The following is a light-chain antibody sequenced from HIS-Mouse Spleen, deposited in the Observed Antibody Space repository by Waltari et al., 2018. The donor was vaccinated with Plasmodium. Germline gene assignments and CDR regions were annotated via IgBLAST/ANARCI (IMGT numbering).Light chain of an antibody. J-gene: IGLJ3*02. CDR3: SSYTSSSTRV. Sequence: QSALPQPASVSGSPGQSITISCTGTSSDVGGYNYVSWYQQHPGKAPKLMIYDVRNRPSGVSNRFSGSKSGNTASLTISGLQAEDEADYYCSSYTSSSTRVFGGGTKLTVL. CDR1: SSDVGGYNY. CDR2: DVR. V-gene: IGLV2-14*03.